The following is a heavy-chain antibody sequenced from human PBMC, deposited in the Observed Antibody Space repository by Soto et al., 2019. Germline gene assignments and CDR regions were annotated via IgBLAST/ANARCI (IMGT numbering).Heavy chain of an antibody. CDR3: ARRWSWYDHAFDI. CDR1: GGSFSGYY. CDR2: INHSGST. D-gene: IGHD6-13*01. V-gene: IGHV4-34*01. J-gene: IGHJ3*02. Sequence: SETLSLTCAVYGGSFSGYYWSWIRQPPGKGLEWIGEINHSGSTNYNPSLKSRVTISVDTSKNQFSLKLSSVTAADTAVYYCARRWSWYDHAFDIWGQGTIVTVSS.